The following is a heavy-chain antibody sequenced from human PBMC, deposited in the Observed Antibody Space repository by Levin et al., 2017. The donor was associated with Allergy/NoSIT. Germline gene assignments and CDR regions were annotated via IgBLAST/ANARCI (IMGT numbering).Heavy chain of an antibody. D-gene: IGHD4-17*01. J-gene: IGHJ2*01. Sequence: KPSETLSLTCAVYGGSFSGYYWSWIRQPPGKGLEWIGEINHSGSTNYNPSLKSRVTISVDTSKNQFSLKLSSVTAADTAVYYCARAWTTVTHWYFDLWGRGTLVTVSS. CDR3: ARAWTTVTHWYFDL. CDR2: INHSGST. CDR1: GGSFSGYY. V-gene: IGHV4-34*01.